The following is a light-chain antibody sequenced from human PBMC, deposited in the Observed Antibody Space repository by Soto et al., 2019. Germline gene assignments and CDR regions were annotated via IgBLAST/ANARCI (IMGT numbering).Light chain of an antibody. CDR2: DVS. Sequence: QSALTQPACVSGSPGQSITISCTGTSSDVGAFNYVSWYQRHPGTAPKLLIYDVSYRPSGISNRFSGSKSGNTASLTISGLQAEDEADYDCSSYTSSATYVFGSGTKLTVL. J-gene: IGLJ1*01. V-gene: IGLV2-14*03. CDR1: SSDVGAFNY. CDR3: SSYTSSATYV.